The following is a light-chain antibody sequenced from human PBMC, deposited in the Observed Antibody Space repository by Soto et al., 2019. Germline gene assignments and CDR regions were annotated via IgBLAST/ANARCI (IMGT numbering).Light chain of an antibody. CDR2: EVS. Sequence: QSALTQPASVSGSPGQSITISCTGTSSDVGGYNYVSWYQQHPGKAPKLMIYEVSNRPSGVSNRFSGSKSGNTASLTISGLQADDEAYYYCSSYTRSSSLVFGTGTKLTVL. CDR3: SSYTRSSSLV. J-gene: IGLJ1*01. V-gene: IGLV2-14*01. CDR1: SSDVGGYNY.